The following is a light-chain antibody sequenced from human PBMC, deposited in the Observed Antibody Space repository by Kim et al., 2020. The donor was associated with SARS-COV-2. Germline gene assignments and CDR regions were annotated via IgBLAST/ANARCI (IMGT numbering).Light chain of an antibody. Sequence: GQSITISCTGTSSDVGSYNLVSWYQQHPGKAPKLMIYEVSKRPSGVSNRFSGSKSGNTASLTISGLQAEDEAYYYCCSYAGSSNVVFGGGTQLTVL. CDR2: EVS. V-gene: IGLV2-23*02. CDR3: CSYAGSSNVV. CDR1: SSDVGSYNL. J-gene: IGLJ2*01.